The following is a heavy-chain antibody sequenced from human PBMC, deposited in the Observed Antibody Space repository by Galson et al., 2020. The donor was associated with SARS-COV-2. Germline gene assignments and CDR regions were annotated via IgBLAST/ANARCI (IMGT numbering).Heavy chain of an antibody. V-gene: IGHV1-2*02. Sequence: ASVKVSCKASGYTFTDYYIHWVRQAPGQGLEWMGLINPKSGGTNYAQKFEGRVTMTRDTSITTAYMELSRLRADDTAVYYCARLRYYDVLTGYIVDVWGQGTMVTVSS. CDR3: ARLRYYDVLTGYIVDV. J-gene: IGHJ6*02. CDR2: INPKSGGT. D-gene: IGHD3-9*01. CDR1: GYTFTDYY.